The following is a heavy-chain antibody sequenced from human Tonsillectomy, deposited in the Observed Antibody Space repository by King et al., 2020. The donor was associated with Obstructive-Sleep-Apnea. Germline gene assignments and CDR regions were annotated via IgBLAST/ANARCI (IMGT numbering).Heavy chain of an antibody. CDR1: GYTFSTYG. CDR2: LSTYNGNT. CDR3: ARDKGFGEFSY. D-gene: IGHD3-10*01. J-gene: IGHJ4*02. Sequence: QLVQSGAEVKKPGASVKVSCKASGYTFSTYGVSWVRQAPGQGLEWMGWLSTYNGNTNFAQNLQGRVTMTTDTSTSTAYMELRSLRSDDTAVYYCARDKGFGEFSYWGQGTLVTVSS. V-gene: IGHV1-18*01.